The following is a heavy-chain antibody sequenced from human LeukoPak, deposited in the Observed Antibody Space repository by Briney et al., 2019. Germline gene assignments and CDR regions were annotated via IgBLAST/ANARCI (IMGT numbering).Heavy chain of an antibody. CDR3: ARDLLKGSGSHFDY. D-gene: IGHD3-10*01. V-gene: IGHV1-18*01. CDR1: GYTFTSYG. Sequence: ASVKVSCKASGYTFTSYGISWVRQAPGQGLEWMGWISAYNGNTNYAQKLQDRVTMTTDTSTSTAYMELRSLRSDDRAVYYCARDLLKGSGSHFDYWGQGTLVTVSS. CDR2: ISAYNGNT. J-gene: IGHJ4*02.